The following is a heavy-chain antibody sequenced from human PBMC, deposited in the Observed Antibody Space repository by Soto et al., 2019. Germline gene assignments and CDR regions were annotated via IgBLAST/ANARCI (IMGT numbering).Heavy chain of an antibody. V-gene: IGHV4-31*03. D-gene: IGHD2-21*01. CDR2: IYYSGST. J-gene: IGHJ6*03. CDR3: ARGGISHWAYFYYMDV. Sequence: SETLSLTCTVSGGSISSGGYYWSWIRQHPGKGLEWIGCIYYSGSTYYNPSLKSRVTMSVDTSKNQFSLTLNSVTAADTATYYCARGGISHWAYFYYMDVWDRGTTVTVSS. CDR1: GGSISSGGYY.